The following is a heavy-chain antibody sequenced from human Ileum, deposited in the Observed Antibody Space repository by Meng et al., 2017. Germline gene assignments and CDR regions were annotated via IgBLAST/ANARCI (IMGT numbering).Heavy chain of an antibody. CDR3: ARIDYGGNGIEKYYFDY. CDR1: GGSISSTYW. Sequence: LTVAGPCLVGASGTLPRTWVVSGGSISSTYWWTWVRKSAGKGLEWIGEIHHSGSTNYNPSLKSRVTISVDKSKNQFSLNLRSVTASDTAVYYCARIDYGGNGIEKYYFDYWGQGTLVTVSS. CDR2: IHHSGST. J-gene: IGHJ4*02. V-gene: IGHV4-4*02. D-gene: IGHD4-23*01.